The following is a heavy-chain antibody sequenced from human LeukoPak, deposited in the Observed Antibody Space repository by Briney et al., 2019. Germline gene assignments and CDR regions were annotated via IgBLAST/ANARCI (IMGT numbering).Heavy chain of an antibody. J-gene: IGHJ4*02. Sequence: GSLRLSCAASGFTFSSYGMHWVRQAAGKGLEWVAFIRYDGSNRYYADSLKGRFTISRDNSKNTLNLQMNSVRDEDTAVYYCAKEWQWQLLIVDSWGQGTLVTVSS. D-gene: IGHD4-23*01. V-gene: IGHV3-30*02. CDR2: IRYDGSNR. CDR1: GFTFSSYG. CDR3: AKEWQWQLLIVDS.